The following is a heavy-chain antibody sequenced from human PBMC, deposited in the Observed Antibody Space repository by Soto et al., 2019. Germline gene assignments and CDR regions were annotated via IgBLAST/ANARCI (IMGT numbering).Heavy chain of an antibody. V-gene: IGHV3-33*01. J-gene: IGHJ4*02. CDR1: GFTFSSYG. D-gene: IGHD3-10*01. Sequence: QVQLVESGGGVVQPGRSLRLSCAASGFTFSSYGMHWVRQAPGKGLEWVAVIWYDGSNQFYADSVKGRFTISRDNSKNMVYLLMNSLRAEDTAVYYCARDHYGEYWGQGILVTVSS. CDR3: ARDHYGEY. CDR2: IWYDGSNQ.